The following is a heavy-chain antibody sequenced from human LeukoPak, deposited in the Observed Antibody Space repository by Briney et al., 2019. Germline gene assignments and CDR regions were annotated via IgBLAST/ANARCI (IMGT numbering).Heavy chain of an antibody. J-gene: IGHJ4*02. Sequence: GASVKVSCKASGYTFTSYYMHWVRQAPGQGLEWMGIINPSGGSTSYEQKFQGRVTMTRDTSTSTVHMELSSLSSEDTAVYYCARAHYDYVWGSSYWGQGTLVTVSS. CDR1: GYTFTSYY. CDR2: INPSGGST. V-gene: IGHV1-46*01. CDR3: ARAHYDYVWGSSY. D-gene: IGHD3-16*01.